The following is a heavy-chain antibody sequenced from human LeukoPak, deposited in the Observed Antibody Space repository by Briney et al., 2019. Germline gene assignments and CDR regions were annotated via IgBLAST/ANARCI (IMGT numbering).Heavy chain of an antibody. D-gene: IGHD6-19*01. Sequence: GGSLRLSCAASGFTFNSFAFTWVRQAPGRGLEWVSAIKVRGDATFYAESVRGRFSISRDNSKNTLYLQMNSLGAEDTAPYYCAKDYRYGSAWGPGTLVVVSS. CDR3: AKDYRYGSA. CDR1: GFTFNSFA. J-gene: IGHJ5*02. CDR2: IKVRGDAT. V-gene: IGHV3-23*01.